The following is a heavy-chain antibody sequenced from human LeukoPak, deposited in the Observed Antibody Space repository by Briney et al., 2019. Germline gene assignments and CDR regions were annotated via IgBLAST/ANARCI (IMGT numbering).Heavy chain of an antibody. CDR3: ATKFGKLVMDAFDI. Sequence: GGSLRLSCAASGFTVSTNYMSWVRQAPGKGLEWVSIIYSGGSTYYADSVKGRFTISRDNSKNTLYLQMNSLGAEDTAVYYCATKFGKLVMDAFDIWGQGTRVTVSS. CDR2: IYSGGST. V-gene: IGHV3-53*01. D-gene: IGHD3-10*01. CDR1: GFTVSTNY. J-gene: IGHJ3*02.